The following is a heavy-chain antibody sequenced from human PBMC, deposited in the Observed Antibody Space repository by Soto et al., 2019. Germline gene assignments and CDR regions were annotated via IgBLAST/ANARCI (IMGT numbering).Heavy chain of an antibody. CDR3: ARHSIPHGPFDY. D-gene: IGHD2-2*02. V-gene: IGHV4-59*08. CDR2: IYYSGST. CDR1: GGSISSYY. Sequence: SETLSLTCTVSGGSISSYYWSWIRQPPGKGREWIGCIYYSGSTDYNPSLKSRVTISLDTSKNQFSLKLSSVTAADTAVYYCARHSIPHGPFDYWGQGTLVTVS. J-gene: IGHJ4*02.